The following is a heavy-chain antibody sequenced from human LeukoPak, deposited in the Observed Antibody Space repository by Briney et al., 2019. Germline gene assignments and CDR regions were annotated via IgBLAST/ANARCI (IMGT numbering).Heavy chain of an antibody. J-gene: IGHJ3*02. D-gene: IGHD3-3*01. V-gene: IGHV3-9*01. CDR3: AREAAITIFGVVTPEGAFDI. Sequence: GGSLRLFCAASGFTFDDYAMHWVRQAPGKGLEWVSGIRWNSGSIGYADSVKGRFTISRDNAKNSLYLQMNSLRAEDTAVYYCAREAAITIFGVVTPEGAFDIWGQGTMVTVSS. CDR2: IRWNSGSI. CDR1: GFTFDDYA.